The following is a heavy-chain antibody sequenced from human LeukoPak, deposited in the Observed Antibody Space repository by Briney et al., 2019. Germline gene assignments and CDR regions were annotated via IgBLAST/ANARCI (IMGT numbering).Heavy chain of an antibody. V-gene: IGHV1-69*04. CDR2: IIPILGIA. D-gene: IGHD1-1*01. J-gene: IGHJ4*02. CDR3: ARSHEPTGTPVDY. Sequence: ASVKVSCKASGGTFSSYAISWVRQAPGQGLEWMGRIIPILGIANYAQKFQGRVTITADKSTSTAYMELSSLRSEDTAVYYCARSHEPTGTPVDYWGQGTLVTVSS. CDR1: GGTFSSYA.